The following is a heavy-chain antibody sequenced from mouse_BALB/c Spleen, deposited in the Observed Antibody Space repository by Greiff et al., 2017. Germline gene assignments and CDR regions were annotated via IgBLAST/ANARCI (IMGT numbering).Heavy chain of an antibody. CDR3: ARRGKDYGAMDY. CDR2: INPSNGRT. V-gene: IGHV1S81*02. J-gene: IGHJ4*01. CDR1: GYTFTSYW. Sequence: VQLQQPGAELVKPGASVKLSCKASGYTFTSYWMHWVKQRPGQGLEWIGEINPSNGRTNYNEKFKSKATLTTDKSSSTAYMQLSRLTSEDSAVYFCARRGKDYGAMDYWGQGTSVTVSS.